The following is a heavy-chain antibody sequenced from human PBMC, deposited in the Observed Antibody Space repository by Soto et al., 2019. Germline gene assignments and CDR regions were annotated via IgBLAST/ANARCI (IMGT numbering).Heavy chain of an antibody. Sequence: QVELVESGGGVVQPGRSLRLSCVGSGFIFSNHGMHWVRQTPGKGLEWVAFMSYDGSDTFYADSVKGRFTISRDNSKNTRFLRMSNLRAEDTAMYYCTIVRVADSALDHWGQGTLVTVSS. CDR3: TIVRVADSALDH. CDR1: GFIFSNHG. CDR2: MSYDGSDT. V-gene: IGHV3-30*03. D-gene: IGHD3-10*02. J-gene: IGHJ4*02.